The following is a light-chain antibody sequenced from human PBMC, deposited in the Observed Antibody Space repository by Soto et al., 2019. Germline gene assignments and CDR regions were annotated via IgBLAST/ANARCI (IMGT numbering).Light chain of an antibody. CDR3: QQRSNCPLT. Sequence: EIVLTQSPATLSLSPGERATLSCRASQSVSSYLAWYQQTPGQAPRLLIYDASNRATGIPARFSGSGSGTDFTLTISSLEPEEVAVYYCQQRSNCPLTFAGETKVHIK. V-gene: IGKV3-11*01. CDR2: DAS. CDR1: QSVSSY. J-gene: IGKJ4*01.